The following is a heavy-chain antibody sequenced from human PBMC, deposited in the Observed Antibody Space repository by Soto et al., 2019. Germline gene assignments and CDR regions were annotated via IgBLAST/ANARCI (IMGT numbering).Heavy chain of an antibody. CDR2: IYPGDSDT. CDR1: GYSFTSYW. V-gene: IGHV5-51*01. CDR3: ARYDSIAARPDAFDI. D-gene: IGHD6-6*01. J-gene: IGHJ3*02. Sequence: GESLKISCKGSGYSFTSYWIGWVRQMPGKGLEWMGIIYPGDSDTRYSPSFQGQVTISADKSISTAYLQWSSLKASDTAMYYCARYDSIAARPDAFDIWGQGTMVTVSS.